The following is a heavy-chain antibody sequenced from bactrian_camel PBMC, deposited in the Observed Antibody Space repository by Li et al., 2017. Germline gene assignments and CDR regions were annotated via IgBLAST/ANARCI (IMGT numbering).Heavy chain of an antibody. CDR3: AAQYGVPWCSSTFAY. CDR2: IRSSGAVT. Sequence: HVQLVESGGGSVQSGGSLRLTCTASGYASAIKCWGWLRQAPGKEREGVTTIRSSGAVTYADSVKGRFTISLDNAKNTLYLQMNSLKPEDTAMYYCAAQYGVPWCSSTFAYWGQGTQVTVS. D-gene: IGHD6*01. V-gene: IGHV3S26*01. CDR1: GYASAIKC. J-gene: IGHJ6*01.